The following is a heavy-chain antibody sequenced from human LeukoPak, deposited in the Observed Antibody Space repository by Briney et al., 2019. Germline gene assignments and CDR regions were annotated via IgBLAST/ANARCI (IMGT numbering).Heavy chain of an antibody. CDR1: GITVSSNY. J-gene: IGHJ4*02. V-gene: IGHV3-53*01. CDR2: FYSSGST. Sequence: GGSLRLSCAASGITVSSNYMSWVRQAPGKGLEWVSIFYSSGSTYYADSVKGRFTISRDNSKNTLYLQMKSLRAEDTAVYYCAGGLYDSSGYYQYYFEYWGQGTLVTVSS. D-gene: IGHD3-22*01. CDR3: AGGLYDSSGYYQYYFEY.